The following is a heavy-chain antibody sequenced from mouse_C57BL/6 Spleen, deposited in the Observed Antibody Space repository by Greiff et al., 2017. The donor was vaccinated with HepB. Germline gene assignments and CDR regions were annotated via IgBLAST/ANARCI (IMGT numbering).Heavy chain of an antibody. CDR3: ARAGVLYYFDY. V-gene: IGHV1-80*01. CDR1: GYAFSSYW. D-gene: IGHD3-1*01. J-gene: IGHJ2*01. CDR2: IYPGDGDT. Sequence: QVQLQQSGAELVKPGASVKISCKASGYAFSSYWMNWVKQRPGKGLEWIGQIYPGDGDTNYNGKFKGKATLTADKSSSTAYMQLSSLTSEDSAVYFCARAGVLYYFDYWGQGTTLTVSS.